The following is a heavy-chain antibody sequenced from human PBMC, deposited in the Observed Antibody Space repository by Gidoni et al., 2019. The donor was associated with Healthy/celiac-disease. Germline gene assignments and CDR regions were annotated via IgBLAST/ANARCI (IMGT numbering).Heavy chain of an antibody. V-gene: IGHV4-39*07. Sequence: QLQLQESGPGLVKPSETLSLTCTVPGGSISSSSYYWGWIRQPPGKGLEWIGSIYYSGSTYYNPSLKSRVTISVDTSKNQFSLKLSSVTAADTAVYYCARGERYYDILTGYSPYYYYGMDVWGQGTTVTVSS. CDR1: GGSISSSSYY. D-gene: IGHD3-9*01. J-gene: IGHJ6*02. CDR2: IYYSGST. CDR3: ARGERYYDILTGYSPYYYYGMDV.